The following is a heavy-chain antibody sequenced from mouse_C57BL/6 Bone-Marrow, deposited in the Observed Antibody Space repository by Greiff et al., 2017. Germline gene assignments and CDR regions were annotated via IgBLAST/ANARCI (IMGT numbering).Heavy chain of an antibody. CDR3: ARSRLWDWYFDV. Sequence: VQLQQPGAELVKPGASVKVSCKASGYTFTSYWMHWVKQRPGQGLEWIGRIHPSDSDTNYNQKFKGKATLTVDKSSSTAYMQFSSLTAEDSAIYDCARSRLWDWYFDVWGTGTTGTVSS. CDR1: GYTFTSYW. V-gene: IGHV1-74*01. CDR2: IHPSDSDT. J-gene: IGHJ1*03.